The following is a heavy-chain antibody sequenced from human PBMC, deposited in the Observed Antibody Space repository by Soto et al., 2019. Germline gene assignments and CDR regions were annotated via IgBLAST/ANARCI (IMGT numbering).Heavy chain of an antibody. J-gene: IGHJ4*02. D-gene: IGHD2-15*01. Sequence: GGSLRLSCAASGFTFSSYWMHWVRQVPGKGLVWVSRVNSDGSDTAHADSVRGRFSISRDNAENTVYLEMNSLRAEDTAVYYCARDGASGVKTNFDCWGQGTQVTVS. CDR1: GFTFSSYW. CDR3: ARDGASGVKTNFDC. V-gene: IGHV3-74*01. CDR2: VNSDGSDT.